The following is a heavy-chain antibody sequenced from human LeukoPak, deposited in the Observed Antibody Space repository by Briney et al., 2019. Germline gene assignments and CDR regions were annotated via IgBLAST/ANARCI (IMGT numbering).Heavy chain of an antibody. D-gene: IGHD5/OR15-5a*01. J-gene: IGHJ4*02. CDR1: GGSFSGYY. CDR2: VNHSGST. CDR3: ARGPLSTRGPSGKVNYFDY. Sequence: SETLSLTCAVYGGSFSGYYWSWIRQPPGKGLEWIGEVNHSGSTNYNPSLKSRVTISVDTSKNQFSLKLSSVTAADTAVYYCARGPLSTRGPSGKVNYFDYWGQGTLVTVSS. V-gene: IGHV4-34*01.